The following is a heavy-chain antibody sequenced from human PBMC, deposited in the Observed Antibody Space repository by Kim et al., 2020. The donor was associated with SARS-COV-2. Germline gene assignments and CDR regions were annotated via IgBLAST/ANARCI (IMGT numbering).Heavy chain of an antibody. CDR2: IYNSGST. CDR1: GDSVSSGNYY. CDR3: ATEPAYGDYWDY. Sequence: SETLSLTCTVSGDSVSSGNYYWNWIRQPPGKGLEWIGYIYNSGSTNYNPSLKSRVTISLDTSKNHFSLKLSSVTASDTAVYYCATEPAYGDYWDYWGQGTLVTVSS. J-gene: IGHJ4*02. V-gene: IGHV4-61*03. D-gene: IGHD4-17*01.